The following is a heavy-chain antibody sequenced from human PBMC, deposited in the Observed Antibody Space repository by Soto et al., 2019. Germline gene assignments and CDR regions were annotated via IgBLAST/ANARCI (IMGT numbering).Heavy chain of an antibody. CDR3: ARVGSTFARGRIGGAHCGLDV. Sequence: EVRLVESGGGLVKSGGSLRLSCSASGFTFSTYTMNWVRQAPGRGLEWVSNIDRFGSYSWYVDSAQGRFTISRDNAKNSLYLQRNSLRAEATAVYYCARVGSTFARGRIGGAHCGLDVWGQGTTVTVSS. J-gene: IGHJ6*02. V-gene: IGHV3-21*03. CDR1: GFTFSTYT. CDR2: IDRFGSYS. D-gene: IGHD3-16*01.